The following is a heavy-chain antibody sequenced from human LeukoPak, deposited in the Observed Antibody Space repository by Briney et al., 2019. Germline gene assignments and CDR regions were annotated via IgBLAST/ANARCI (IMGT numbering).Heavy chain of an antibody. CDR2: INPNSGGT. Sequence: ASVKVSCKASGYTFTGYYMHWVRQAPGQGLEWMGRINPNSGGTNYAQKFQGRVTMTRDTPISTAYMELSRLRSDDAAVYYCARPAGGSGSFDYWGQGTLVTVSS. J-gene: IGHJ4*02. D-gene: IGHD3-3*01. CDR3: ARPAGGSGSFDY. V-gene: IGHV1-2*06. CDR1: GYTFTGYY.